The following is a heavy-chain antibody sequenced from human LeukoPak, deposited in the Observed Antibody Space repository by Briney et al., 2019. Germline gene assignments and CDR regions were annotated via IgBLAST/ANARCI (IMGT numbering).Heavy chain of an antibody. CDR1: GYSISSYY. CDR3: ARNGYCSGGSCYNWFDP. V-gene: IGHV4-59*01. J-gene: IGHJ5*02. D-gene: IGHD2-15*01. Sequence: PSETLSLTCTVSGYSISSYYWSWIRQPPGKGLEWIGYIYYSGSTNYNPSLKSRVTISVDTSKNQFSLKLSSVTAADTAVYYCARNGYCSGGSCYNWFDPWGQGTLVTVSS. CDR2: IYYSGST.